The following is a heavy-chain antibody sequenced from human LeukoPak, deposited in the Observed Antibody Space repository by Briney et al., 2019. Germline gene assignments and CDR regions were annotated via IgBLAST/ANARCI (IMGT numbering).Heavy chain of an antibody. CDR1: GFTFNSDN. J-gene: IGHJ4*02. CDR2: ISSDGSNN. CDR3: AKDRSSTWSFDY. Sequence: PGGSLRLSCAASGFTFNSDNMHWVRQAPGKGLEWVAVISSDGSNNCYADSVKGRFTISRDNSRNTLYLQMNSLIAEDTAVYYCAKDRSSTWSFDYWSQGTLVTVSS. D-gene: IGHD6-13*01. V-gene: IGHV3-30*18.